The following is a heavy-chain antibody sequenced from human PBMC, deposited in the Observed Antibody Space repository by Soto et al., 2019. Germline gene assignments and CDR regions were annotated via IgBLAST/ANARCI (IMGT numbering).Heavy chain of an antibody. CDR3: ARDLEAARPRDAFDI. Sequence: PGGSLRLSCAASGFTFSTYSMNWVRQAPGRGLEWVSSISSSSYIYYADSVKGRFTISRDNAKNSLYLQMNSLRAEDTAVYYCARDLEAARPRDAFDIWGQGTMVTVSS. CDR2: ISSSSYI. V-gene: IGHV3-21*01. J-gene: IGHJ3*02. D-gene: IGHD6-6*01. CDR1: GFTFSTYS.